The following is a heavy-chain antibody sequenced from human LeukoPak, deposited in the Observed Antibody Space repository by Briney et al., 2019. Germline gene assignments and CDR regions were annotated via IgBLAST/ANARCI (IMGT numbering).Heavy chain of an antibody. Sequence: TGGPLRLSCAASGFTFSSYGMHWVRQAPGKGLDWVAFIRYGGSKTYYVYSVKGRFTISRDNSKNTLYLQMNSLRPEDTAIYYCAKDHLFYGDYQGGYFDLWGRGTLVTVSS. D-gene: IGHD4-17*01. V-gene: IGHV3-30*02. CDR3: AKDHLFYGDYQGGYFDL. J-gene: IGHJ2*01. CDR1: GFTFSSYG. CDR2: IRYGGSKT.